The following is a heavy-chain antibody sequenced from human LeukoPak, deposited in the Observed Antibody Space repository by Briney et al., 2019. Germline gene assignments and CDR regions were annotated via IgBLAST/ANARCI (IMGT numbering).Heavy chain of an antibody. CDR1: GYTLTSYY. D-gene: IGHD5-24*01. Sequence: EASVKVSCKASGYTLTSYYMHWVRQAPGQGLEWVGIINPSGGSTSYAQKFQGRVTMTRDTSTSTVYMELSSLRSEDTAVYYCAREMATNPYDYWGQGTLVTVSS. CDR2: INPSGGST. J-gene: IGHJ4*02. CDR3: AREMATNPYDY. V-gene: IGHV1-46*01.